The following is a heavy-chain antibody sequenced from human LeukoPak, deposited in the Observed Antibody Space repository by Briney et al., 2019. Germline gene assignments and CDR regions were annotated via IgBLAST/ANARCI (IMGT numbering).Heavy chain of an antibody. CDR1: GYTFTSYG. Sequence: ASVKVSCKASGYTFTSYGISWVRQAPGQGLEWMGWISAYNGNTNYAQKLQGRVTMTTDTSTSTAYMELRSLRSDDTAVYYCARVSGYYYYYYGMDVWGQGTTVTVSS. CDR3: ARVSGYYYYYYGMDV. V-gene: IGHV1-18*01. J-gene: IGHJ6*02. CDR2: ISAYNGNT.